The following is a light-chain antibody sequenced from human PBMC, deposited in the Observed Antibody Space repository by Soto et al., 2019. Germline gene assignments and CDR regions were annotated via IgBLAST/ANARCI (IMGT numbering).Light chain of an antibody. J-gene: IGKJ1*01. CDR1: QSIKSW. Sequence: DIQMTQSPSTLSASVGDRVTITCRASQSIKSWLAWYQQEAGKAPKLLICRASTLQSGVPSRFSGSGSGTEFTLTISSLQPDDFATYYCQHYNGYPPWTFGQGTKVEIK. CDR2: RAS. CDR3: QHYNGYPPWT. V-gene: IGKV1-5*03.